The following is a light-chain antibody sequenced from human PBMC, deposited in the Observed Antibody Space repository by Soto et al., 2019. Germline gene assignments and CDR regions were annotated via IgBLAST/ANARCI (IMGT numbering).Light chain of an antibody. Sequence: EIVLTQSPVTLSLSPGERATLSCRASQSVDSDLAWYQQKPGQAPRLLIYGASDRATGIPARFSGSGPGTDSTLTIISLEPEDFAVYYCQQRSEWPLTFGGGTNVEIK. CDR3: QQRSEWPLT. CDR2: GAS. V-gene: IGKV3-11*01. CDR1: QSVDSD. J-gene: IGKJ4*01.